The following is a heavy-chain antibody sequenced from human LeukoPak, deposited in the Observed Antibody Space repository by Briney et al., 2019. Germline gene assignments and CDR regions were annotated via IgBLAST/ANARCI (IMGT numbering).Heavy chain of an antibody. J-gene: IGHJ5*02. D-gene: IGHD5-12*01. CDR2: IYSGGST. CDR1: GFTVSSNY. V-gene: IGHV3-66*04. Sequence: GGSLRLSCAASGFTVSSNYMSWVRQAPGKGLEWVSVIYSGGSTYYADSVKGRFTISRDNSKNTLYLQMNSLRAEDTAVYYCARRGDGWLRLSGNRRWFDPWGQGTLVTVSS. CDR3: ARRGDGWLRLSGNRRWFDP.